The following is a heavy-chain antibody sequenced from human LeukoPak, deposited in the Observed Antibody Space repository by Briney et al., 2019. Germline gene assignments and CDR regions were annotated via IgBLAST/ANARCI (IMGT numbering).Heavy chain of an antibody. V-gene: IGHV4-39*01. D-gene: IGHD3-9*01. Sequence: SETLSLTCTVSGGSISSSSYYWGWIRQPPGKGLEWIGSIYYSGSTYYNPSLKSRVTISVDTSKNQFSLKLSSVTAADTAVYYCARRRPSYYDILTGYCTGGEFDYWGQGTLVTVSS. J-gene: IGHJ4*02. CDR3: ARRRPSYYDILTGYCTGGEFDY. CDR2: IYYSGST. CDR1: GGSISSSSYY.